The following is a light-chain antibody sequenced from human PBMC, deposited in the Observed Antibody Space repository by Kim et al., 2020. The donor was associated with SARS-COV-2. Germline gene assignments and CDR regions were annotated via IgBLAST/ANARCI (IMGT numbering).Light chain of an antibody. CDR1: TANIGTKP. J-gene: IGLJ3*02. V-gene: IGLV1-44*01. CDR3: AAWDDSLNGWV. CDR2: SNN. Sequence: GQRVNISCSGDTANIGTKPVQWVQQLPATAPKLLIYSNNKRPSGVPDRFSASKSGTSAALAISGLQSEDEADYFCAAWDDSLNGWVFGGGTQLTVL.